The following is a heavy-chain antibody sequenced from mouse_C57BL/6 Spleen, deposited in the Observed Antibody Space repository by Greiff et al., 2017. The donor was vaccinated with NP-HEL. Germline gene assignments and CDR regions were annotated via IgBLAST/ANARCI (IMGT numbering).Heavy chain of an antibody. CDR3: ARELNYDYDDFDY. J-gene: IGHJ2*01. V-gene: IGHV1-80*01. CDR2: IYPGDGDT. D-gene: IGHD2-4*01. CDR1: GYAFSSYW. Sequence: QVQLKQSGAELVKPGASVKISCKASGYAFSSYWMNWVKQRPGKGLEWIGQIYPGDGDTNYNGKFKGKATLTADKSSSTAYMQLSSLTSEDSAVYFCARELNYDYDDFDYWGQGTTLTVSS.